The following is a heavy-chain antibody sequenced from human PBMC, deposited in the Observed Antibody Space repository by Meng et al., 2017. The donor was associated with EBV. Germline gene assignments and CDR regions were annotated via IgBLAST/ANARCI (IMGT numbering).Heavy chain of an antibody. J-gene: IGHJ4*02. D-gene: IGHD5-12*01. CDR2: ITPVFGIA. CDR1: GDNFNHFG. V-gene: IGHV1-69*17. Sequence: HAGGGVKKPGSLGKAYCKAPGDNFNHFGCRWVRQAHGQGLRGMGEITPVFGIAHYDESFQGRVTISEDTSTKTAYMDLSSLRSDDTAVYYCVRDLWLRIGECVWGQGTLVTVSS. CDR3: VRDLWLRIGECV.